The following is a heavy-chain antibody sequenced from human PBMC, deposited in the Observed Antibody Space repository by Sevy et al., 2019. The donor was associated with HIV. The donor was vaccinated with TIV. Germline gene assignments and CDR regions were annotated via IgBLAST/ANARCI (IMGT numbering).Heavy chain of an antibody. J-gene: IGHJ4*02. CDR3: ARDAVGAVAGTFDY. D-gene: IGHD6-19*01. Sequence: ASVKVSCKASGYTFTSYGISWVRQAPGQGLEWMGWISAYNGNTNYAQKLQGRVTMTTDTSTSTAYMELRSLRSDDTAASYCARDAVGAVAGTFDYWGQGTLVTVSS. V-gene: IGHV1-18*01. CDR2: ISAYNGNT. CDR1: GYTFTSYG.